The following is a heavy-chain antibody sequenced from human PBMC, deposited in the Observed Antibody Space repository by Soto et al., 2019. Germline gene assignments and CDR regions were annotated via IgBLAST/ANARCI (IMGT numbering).Heavy chain of an antibody. CDR2: IVVGSGNT. CDR3: ATGDYSNSWNNGHYDY. Sequence: ASVKVSCKASGFTFTSSAVQWVRQARGQRLEWIGWIVVGSGNTNYAQKFQERVTITRDMSTSTAYMELSSLRSEDTAVYYCATGDYSNSWNNGHYDYWGQGALVTVSS. D-gene: IGHD6-13*01. V-gene: IGHV1-58*01. CDR1: GFTFTSSA. J-gene: IGHJ4*02.